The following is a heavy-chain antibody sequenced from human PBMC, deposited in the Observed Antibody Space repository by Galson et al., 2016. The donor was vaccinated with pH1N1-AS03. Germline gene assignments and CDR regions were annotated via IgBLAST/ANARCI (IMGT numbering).Heavy chain of an antibody. CDR3: ARTAGWLPYF. CDR1: GFSLTTSAVG. Sequence: PALVKPTQTLTLTCTFSGFSLTTSAVGVVWIRQPPGKALEWLALIYWDDDKRYNSSLKSRLTITKDTSKNQVVLTMTNMDPVDTATYYCARTAGWLPYFWGQGTLVTVSS. J-gene: IGHJ4*02. D-gene: IGHD3-9*01. CDR2: IYWDDDK. V-gene: IGHV2-5*02.